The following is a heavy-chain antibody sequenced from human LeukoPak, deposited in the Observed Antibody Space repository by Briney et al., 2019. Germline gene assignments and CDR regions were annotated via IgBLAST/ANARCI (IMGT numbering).Heavy chain of an antibody. CDR2: IIPILGIA. CDR1: GGTFSSYA. Sequence: SVKVSCKASGGTFSSYAISWVRQAPGQGLEWMGGIIPILGIANYAQKFQGRVTITADKSTSTAYMELSSLRSEDTAVYYCARGTLELGTMIVVVTDYWGQGALVTVSS. V-gene: IGHV1-69*10. J-gene: IGHJ4*02. D-gene: IGHD3-22*01. CDR3: ARGTLELGTMIVVVTDY.